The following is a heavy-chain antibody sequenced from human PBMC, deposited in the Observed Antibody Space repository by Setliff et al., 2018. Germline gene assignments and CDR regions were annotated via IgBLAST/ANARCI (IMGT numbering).Heavy chain of an antibody. J-gene: IGHJ6*03. CDR3: ARAISGWYSAHYYYMDV. Sequence: SETLSLTCTVSGDSISSRRNYWGWFRQPAGKELEWIGQIYTSWSTNYNPSLKSRVTISVDTSKDQFSLKLSSVTAADTAVYYCARAISGWYSAHYYYMDVWGKGTTVTVSS. CDR1: GDSISSRRNY. V-gene: IGHV4-61*09. D-gene: IGHD6-19*01. CDR2: IYTSWST.